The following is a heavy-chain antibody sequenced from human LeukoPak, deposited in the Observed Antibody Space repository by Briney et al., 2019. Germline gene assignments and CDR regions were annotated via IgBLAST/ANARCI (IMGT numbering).Heavy chain of an antibody. Sequence: SQTLSLTCAISGDSVSSNRATWSWIRQSPSRGLEWLRRTYYRSKWSNVYAVSVTGRLTINSDTSKNQFSLQLNSVTPEDTAMYYCARALGGVFDYWGQGTLVTVSS. J-gene: IGHJ4*02. CDR2: TYYRSKWSN. CDR3: ARALGGVFDY. D-gene: IGHD3-3*01. CDR1: GDSVSSNRAT. V-gene: IGHV6-1*01.